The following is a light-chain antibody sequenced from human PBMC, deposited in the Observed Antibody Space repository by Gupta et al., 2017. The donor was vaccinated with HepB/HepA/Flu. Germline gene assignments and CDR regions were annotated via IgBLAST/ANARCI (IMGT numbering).Light chain of an antibody. V-gene: IGKV1-9*01. CDR1: QENSRY. Sequence: DIHLTHYPSFLSASVGDRVTITCRARQENSRYLEWYQQTPGKAPKLLIYDASTAQTGVPSRFSGSASGTEFTLTVSILHPEDFVTYYCQRDHSSPITFGPGTQVEIK. CDR3: QRDHSSPIT. J-gene: IGKJ5*01. CDR2: DAS.